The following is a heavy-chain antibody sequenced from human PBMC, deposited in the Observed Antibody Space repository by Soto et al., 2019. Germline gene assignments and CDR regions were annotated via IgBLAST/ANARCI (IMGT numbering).Heavy chain of an antibody. CDR1: NDSIRSGTYY. Sequence: SETLSLTCTVSNDSIRSGTYYWAWIRQPPGRGLELIGSLSYLGTTDYNPSLKSRVTISKDASKNQFSLKLTSITAADTAVYYCATGGSDSGWXEEHVWGQGTLXTXS. CDR3: ATGGSDSGWXEEHV. CDR2: LSYLGTT. D-gene: IGHD6-19*01. V-gene: IGHV4-39*01. J-gene: IGHJ4*02.